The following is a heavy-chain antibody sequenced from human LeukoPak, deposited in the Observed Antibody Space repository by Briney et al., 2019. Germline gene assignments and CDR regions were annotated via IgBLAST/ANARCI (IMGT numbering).Heavy chain of an antibody. Sequence: GGSLRLSCAASGFTFSSYAMSWVRQAPGKGLEWVSSISSSSSYIYYADSVKGRFTISRDNAKNSLYLQMNSLRSEDTAVYYCARVYQYPHTFDYWGQGTLVTVSS. V-gene: IGHV3-21*04. CDR2: ISSSSSYI. CDR1: GFTFSSYA. CDR3: ARVYQYPHTFDY. J-gene: IGHJ4*02. D-gene: IGHD2-2*02.